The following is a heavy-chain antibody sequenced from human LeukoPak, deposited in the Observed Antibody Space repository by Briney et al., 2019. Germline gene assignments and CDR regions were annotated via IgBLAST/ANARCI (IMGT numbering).Heavy chain of an antibody. D-gene: IGHD6-19*01. J-gene: IGHJ4*02. CDR2: ISYDGSNK. Sequence: TGGSLRLSCAASGFTFSSYAMHWVRQAPGKGLEWVAVISYDGSNKYYADSVKGRFTISRDNSKNTLYLQMNSLRAEDTAVYYCARDLAVAGYDYWGQGTLVTVSS. V-gene: IGHV3-30-3*01. CDR1: GFTFSSYA. CDR3: ARDLAVAGYDY.